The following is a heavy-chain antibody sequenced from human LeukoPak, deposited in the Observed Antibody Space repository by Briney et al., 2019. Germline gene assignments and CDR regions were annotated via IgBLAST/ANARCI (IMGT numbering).Heavy chain of an antibody. V-gene: IGHV3-23*01. J-gene: IGHJ4*02. CDR3: AKALSSSWYQPIDY. Sequence: PGGSLRLSCAASGFTFSSYAMSWVRQAPGKGLEWVSAISGSGGSTYYADSVKGRFTISRDNSKNTPYLQMNSLRAEDTAVYYCAKALSSSWYQPIDYWGQGTLVTVSS. CDR1: GFTFSSYA. D-gene: IGHD6-13*01. CDR2: ISGSGGST.